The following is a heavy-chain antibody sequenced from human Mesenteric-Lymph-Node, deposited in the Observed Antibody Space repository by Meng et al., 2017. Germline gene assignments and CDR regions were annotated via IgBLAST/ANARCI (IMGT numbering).Heavy chain of an antibody. CDR1: GFTVSSNY. Sequence: GGSLRLSCAASGFTVSSNYMSWVRQAPGKGLEWVGRIQSKGDGGTIDYAAPVKDRFTISRDDSKNTMYLEMNSLKTEDTAVYYCARENYYGSGRLGALDIWGQGTMVTVSS. CDR2: IQSKGDGGTI. D-gene: IGHD3-10*01. J-gene: IGHJ3*02. CDR3: ARENYYGSGRLGALDI. V-gene: IGHV3-15*01.